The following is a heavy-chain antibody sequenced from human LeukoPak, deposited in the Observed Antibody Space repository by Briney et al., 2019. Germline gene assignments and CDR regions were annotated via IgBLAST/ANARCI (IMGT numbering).Heavy chain of an antibody. D-gene: IGHD3-22*01. CDR3: ARRGDSSAYLDY. J-gene: IGHJ4*02. CDR1: GYNFTNYW. V-gene: IGHV5-51*01. Sequence: GESLKISCKGSGYNFTNYWIGWVRQMPGKGLEWMGIIWPAASSTRYSPSFQGQVTISADKSISTAYLQWSSLKASDTAMYYCARRGDSSAYLDYWGQGTLVTVSS. CDR2: IWPAASST.